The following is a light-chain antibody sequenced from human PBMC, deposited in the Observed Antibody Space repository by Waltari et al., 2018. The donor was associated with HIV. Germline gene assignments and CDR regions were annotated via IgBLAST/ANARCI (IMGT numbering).Light chain of an antibody. Sequence: EVVMTQSPATLLESPGKTANLSCRASPSVGSSLALYHQKPGRGPRLLIYGASSRASDVPPTFSGSGAGTDFSLSISSLRSDDLGIYYCQQYNTWPLTFGRGTTVEIK. J-gene: IGKJ1*01. CDR1: PSVGSS. CDR3: QQYNTWPLT. V-gene: IGKV3-15*01. CDR2: GAS.